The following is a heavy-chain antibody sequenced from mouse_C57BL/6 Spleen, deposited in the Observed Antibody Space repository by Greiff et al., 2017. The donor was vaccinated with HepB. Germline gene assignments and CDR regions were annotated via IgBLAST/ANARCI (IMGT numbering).Heavy chain of an antibody. J-gene: IGHJ1*03. CDR2: IYPGSGNT. Sequence: QVQLQQSGAELVRPGASVKLSCKASGYTFTDYYINWVKQRSGQGLEWIARIYPGSGNTYYNEKFKGKATLTAEKSSSTAYMQLSSLTSEDSAVYICAREIYYYGSSDGYFDVWGTGTTVTVSS. V-gene: IGHV1-76*01. D-gene: IGHD1-1*01. CDR1: GYTFTDYY. CDR3: AREIYYYGSSDGYFDV.